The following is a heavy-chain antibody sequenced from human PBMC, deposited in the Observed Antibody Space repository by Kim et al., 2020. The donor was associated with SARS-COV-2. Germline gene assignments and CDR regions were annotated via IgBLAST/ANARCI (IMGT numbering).Heavy chain of an antibody. CDR2: ISYDGSNK. CDR1: GFTFSSYG. V-gene: IGHV3-30*18. CDR3: AKDPHSGSWFYYYYYYGMDV. D-gene: IGHD6-13*01. Sequence: GGSLRLSCAASGFTFSSYGMHWVRQAPGKGLEWVAVISYDGSNKYYADSVKGRFTISRDNSKNTLYLQMNSLRAEDTAVYYCAKDPHSGSWFYYYYYYGMDVWGQGTTVTVSS. J-gene: IGHJ6*02.